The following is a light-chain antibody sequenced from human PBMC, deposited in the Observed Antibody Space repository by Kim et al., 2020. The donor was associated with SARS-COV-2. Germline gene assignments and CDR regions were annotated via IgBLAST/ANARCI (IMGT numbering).Light chain of an antibody. Sequence: SSELTQDPAVSVALGQTVRITCQGDSLRSYYASWYQQKPGQAPVLVIYGKNNQPSGIPDRFSGSSSGNTASLTITGAQAEDEADYYCNSRDSSALGVFGGGTKLTVL. CDR2: GKN. J-gene: IGLJ3*02. V-gene: IGLV3-19*01. CDR1: SLRSYY. CDR3: NSRDSSALGV.